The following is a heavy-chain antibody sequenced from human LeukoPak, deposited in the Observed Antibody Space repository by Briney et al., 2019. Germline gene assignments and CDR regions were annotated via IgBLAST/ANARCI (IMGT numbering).Heavy chain of an antibody. D-gene: IGHD2-21*02. V-gene: IGHV1-18*01. CDR1: GYTFTNYG. CDR3: ARRCGGDCYAFDS. J-gene: IGHJ4*02. Sequence: ASVKVSCKASGYTFTNYGINWVRQAPGQGLEWMGWISTHNGNTHYAQKLQGRVTMTTDTSTSTAYMELRSLRSDDTAVYYCARRCGGDCYAFDSWGQGTLVTVPS. CDR2: ISTHNGNT.